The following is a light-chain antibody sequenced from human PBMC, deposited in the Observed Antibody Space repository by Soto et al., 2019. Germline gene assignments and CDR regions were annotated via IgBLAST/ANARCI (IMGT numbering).Light chain of an antibody. CDR2: LNSDGSH. J-gene: IGLJ2*01. V-gene: IGLV4-69*01. CDR1: SGHSSYA. CDR3: QTWGTGIRVV. Sequence: PVLTQSPSASASLGASVKLTCTLSSGHSSYAIAWHQQQPEKGPRYLMKLNSDGSHSKGDGIPDRFSGSSSGAERYLTISSLQSEDEADYYCQTWGTGIRVVFGGGTKVTVL.